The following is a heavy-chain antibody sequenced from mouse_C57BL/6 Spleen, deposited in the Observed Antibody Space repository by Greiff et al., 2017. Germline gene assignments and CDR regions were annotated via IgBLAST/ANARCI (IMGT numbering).Heavy chain of an antibody. D-gene: IGHD1-1*01. Sequence: EVKLQESGPELVKPGASVKISCKASGYSFTGYYMNWVKQSPEKSLEWIGEINPSTGGTTYNQKFKAKATLTVDKSSSTAYMQLKSLTSEDSAVYYCARPFTTRGAMDYWGQGTSVTVSS. J-gene: IGHJ4*01. CDR3: ARPFTTRGAMDY. CDR1: GYSFTGYY. V-gene: IGHV1-42*01. CDR2: INPSTGGT.